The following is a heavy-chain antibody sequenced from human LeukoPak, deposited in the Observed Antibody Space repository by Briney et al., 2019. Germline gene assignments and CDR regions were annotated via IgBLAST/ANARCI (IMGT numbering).Heavy chain of an antibody. V-gene: IGHV3-30-3*01. Sequence: LPGGSLRLSCAASGFTFNSYEMHWVRQAPGKGLEWVAVISYDGSNKYYADFVKGRFTFSRDNSKNKVHLQMNSLRAEDTAVYYCARGHSRERAYGMDVWGPGTTVTVSS. J-gene: IGHJ6*02. CDR1: GFTFNSYE. CDR2: ISYDGSNK. CDR3: ARGHSRERAYGMDV.